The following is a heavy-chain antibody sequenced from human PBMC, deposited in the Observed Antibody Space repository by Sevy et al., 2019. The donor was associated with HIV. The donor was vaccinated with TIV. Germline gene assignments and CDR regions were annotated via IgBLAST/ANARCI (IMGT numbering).Heavy chain of an antibody. CDR2: ISGSGGST. Sequence: GGSLRLSCAASGFTFSSYAISWVRQAPGKGLEWVSAISGSGGSTYYADSVKGPFTISRDKSKDTLYLQMNSLKAEDTGVYYCAKGGRRGSSWAGPFQHWGQGTLVTVSS. CDR3: AKGGRRGSSWAGPFQH. D-gene: IGHD6-13*01. V-gene: IGHV3-23*01. CDR1: GFTFSSYA. J-gene: IGHJ1*01.